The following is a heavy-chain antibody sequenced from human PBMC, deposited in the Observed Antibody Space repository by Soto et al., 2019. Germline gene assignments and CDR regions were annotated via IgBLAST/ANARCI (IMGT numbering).Heavy chain of an antibody. Sequence: SVKVYCKASGGTFSSYAISWVRQAHGQGLDWMGGIIPIFGTANYAQKFQGRVTINADESTSTAYMELSSLRSEDTAVYYCARGRNYDTAQEYYYYGMDVWGQGTTVTVSS. D-gene: IGHD3-3*01. J-gene: IGHJ6*02. CDR3: ARGRNYDTAQEYYYYGMDV. CDR2: IIPIFGTA. V-gene: IGHV1-69*13. CDR1: GGTFSSYA.